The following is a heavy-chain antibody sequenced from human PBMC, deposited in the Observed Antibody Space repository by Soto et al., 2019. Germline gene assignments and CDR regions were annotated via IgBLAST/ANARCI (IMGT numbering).Heavy chain of an antibody. V-gene: IGHV1-69*01. CDR2: IIPIFGTA. J-gene: IGHJ6*02. CDR3: ARDLIRGYYYYGMDV. CDR1: GGTFSSYA. Sequence: QVQLVQSGAEVKKPGSSVNVSCKASGGTFSSYAISWVRQAPGKGLEWMGGIIPIFGTANYAQKFQGRVTITADESTSTAYMELSSLRSEDTAVYYCARDLIRGYYYYGMDVWGQGTTVTVSS.